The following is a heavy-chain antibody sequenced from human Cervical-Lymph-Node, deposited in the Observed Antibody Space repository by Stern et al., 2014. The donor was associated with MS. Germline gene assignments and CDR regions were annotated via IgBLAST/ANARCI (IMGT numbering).Heavy chain of an antibody. CDR1: GSTFSKSA. V-gene: IGHV3-30*09. J-gene: IGHJ6*02. CDR3: VRTESFYYYDGMDV. Sequence: VQLVESGGGVVPPGRSLRLSCADSGSTFSKSAMHWVRQAPGKGLEWVAVISHDGSTKQYGDSVKGRLAISRDNSRNTLSLEIYSLRAEDTAVYYCVRTESFYYYDGMDVWGHGTTVIVSS. CDR2: ISHDGSTK.